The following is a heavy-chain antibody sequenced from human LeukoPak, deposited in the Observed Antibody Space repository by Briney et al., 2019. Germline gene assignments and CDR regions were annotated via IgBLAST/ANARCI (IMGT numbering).Heavy chain of an antibody. Sequence: PGGSLRLSCAASGFTFSSYAMSWVRQAPGKGLEWVSAISGSGGSTYYADSVEGRFTISRDNSKNTLYLQMNSLRAEDTAVYYCAKDSYSSSSHHDYWGQGTLVTVSS. V-gene: IGHV3-23*01. D-gene: IGHD6-13*01. CDR1: GFTFSSYA. CDR2: ISGSGGST. CDR3: AKDSYSSSSHHDY. J-gene: IGHJ4*02.